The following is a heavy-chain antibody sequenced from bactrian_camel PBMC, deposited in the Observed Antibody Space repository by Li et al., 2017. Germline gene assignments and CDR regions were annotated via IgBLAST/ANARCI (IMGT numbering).Heavy chain of an antibody. V-gene: IGHV3S26*01. D-gene: IGHD1*01. CDR1: GYNYHIYC. J-gene: IGHJ4*01. Sequence: HVQLVESGGGSVQAGGSLRLSCTGYNYHIYCMAWFRQLPGQALGKRREGVVAVDSGGTTTYGDSVKGRFTFSRDNLKNTLYLQMNNLTVEDTAQYYCAPGLCKLDYLEGEGTQVTVS. CDR2: VDSGGTT.